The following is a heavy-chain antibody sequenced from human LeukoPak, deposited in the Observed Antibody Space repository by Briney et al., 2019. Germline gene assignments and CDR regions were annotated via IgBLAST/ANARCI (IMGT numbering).Heavy chain of an antibody. J-gene: IGHJ4*02. V-gene: IGHV3-23*01. CDR1: GFTFSDYA. Sequence: PGGSLRLSCAASGFTFSDYAMSWVRQAPGKGLEWVSTISNSGGSTHYADSLEGRFTISRDNSKSTLYLQMNSLRAEDTAIYYCTKDVGVILFDYWGQGTLVTVSS. CDR2: ISNSGGST. CDR3: TKDVGVILFDY. D-gene: IGHD3-16*01.